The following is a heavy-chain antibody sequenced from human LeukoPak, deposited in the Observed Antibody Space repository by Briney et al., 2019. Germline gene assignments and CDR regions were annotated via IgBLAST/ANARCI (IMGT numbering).Heavy chain of an antibody. CDR2: INPNSGRT. J-gene: IGHJ5*02. CDR1: GYSFTGYY. CDR3: ARRSDNWFDP. Sequence: ASVKVSCKASGYSFTGYYMHWVRQAPGQGLEWMGWINPNSGRTNYAQKFQGRVTMTRDTSISTAYMVLSSLRFDDTAVYYCARRSDNWFDPWGQGTLVTVSS. V-gene: IGHV1-2*02.